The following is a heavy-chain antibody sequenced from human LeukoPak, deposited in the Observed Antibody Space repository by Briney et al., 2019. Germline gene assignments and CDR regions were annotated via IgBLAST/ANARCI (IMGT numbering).Heavy chain of an antibody. CDR2: VNGDGTST. J-gene: IGHJ5*02. CDR1: GFTFSTYW. V-gene: IGHV3-74*01. CDR3: AKAFSAYENWPPNWFDP. Sequence: GGSLRLSCAASGFTFSTYWMHWVRQPPGKGLVWVSRVNGDGTSTSYAGFVEGRFTISRDNSKNTLYLQMSSLRAEDTAVYYCAKAFSAYENWPPNWFDPWGQGTLVTVSS. D-gene: IGHD5-12*01.